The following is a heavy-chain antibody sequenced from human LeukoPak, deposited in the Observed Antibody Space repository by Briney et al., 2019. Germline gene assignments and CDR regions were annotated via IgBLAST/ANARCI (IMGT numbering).Heavy chain of an antibody. V-gene: IGHV3-30*02. CDR1: GFTFSSYG. CDR3: AKDGARRVVVPAAKDY. J-gene: IGHJ4*02. Sequence: PGGSLRLSCAASGFTFSSYGMHWVRQAPGKGLEWVAFIRYDGSNKYYADSVKGRFTISRDNSRDTLYLQMNSLRAKDTAVYYCAKDGARRVVVPAAKDYWGQGTLVTVSS. D-gene: IGHD2-2*01. CDR2: IRYDGSNK.